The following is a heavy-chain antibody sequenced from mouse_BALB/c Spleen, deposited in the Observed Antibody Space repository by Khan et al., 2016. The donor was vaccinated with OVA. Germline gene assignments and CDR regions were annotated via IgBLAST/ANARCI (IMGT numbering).Heavy chain of an antibody. CDR1: GYTFSSSW. CDR2: IYPGTDDT. D-gene: IGHD1-1*01. CDR3: ASYYGSRFAS. V-gene: IGHV1-80*01. Sequence: QVRLQQSGAELVRPGSSVKISCKASGYTFSSSWMNWVKQRPGQGLEWIGQIYPGTDDTDYNGKFKDKATLTADKSSRTAYMQLTSLTSEDSAVYLCASYYGSRFASWGQGNLVTVSA. J-gene: IGHJ3*01.